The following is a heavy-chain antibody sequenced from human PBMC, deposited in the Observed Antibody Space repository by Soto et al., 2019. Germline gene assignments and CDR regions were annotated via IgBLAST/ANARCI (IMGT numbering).Heavy chain of an antibody. Sequence: HPGGSLRLSCAASRFTFSSFAMHWVRQAPAKGLEWVAFISYDGSNKYYADSVKGRFTISRDNSKNTLYLQMNSLRAEDTAVYYCARDSAYYDYWGQGTLVTVSS. CDR3: ARDSAYYDY. J-gene: IGHJ4*02. CDR2: ISYDGSNK. CDR1: RFTFSSFA. V-gene: IGHV3-30-3*01.